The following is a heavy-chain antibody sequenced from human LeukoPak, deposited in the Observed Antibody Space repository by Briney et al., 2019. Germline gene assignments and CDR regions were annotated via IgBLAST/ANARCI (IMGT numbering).Heavy chain of an antibody. Sequence: GESLKISCAASGYVFTTYWIGWVRQLPGKGLEFMGIIWPSDSDTRYSPSFQGQVTISADKSTNTAYLQWSSLKASDTAMYYCVRSGGSRGNSDYCAQGTLVTVSS. CDR2: IWPSDSDT. CDR3: VRSGGSRGNSDY. J-gene: IGHJ4*02. D-gene: IGHD5-18*01. V-gene: IGHV5-51*01. CDR1: GYVFTTYW.